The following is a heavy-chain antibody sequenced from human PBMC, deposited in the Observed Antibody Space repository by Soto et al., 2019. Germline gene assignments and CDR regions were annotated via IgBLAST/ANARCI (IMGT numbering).Heavy chain of an antibody. J-gene: IGHJ4*02. D-gene: IGHD6-13*01. Sequence: QVQLVRSGAEVKKPGSSVKVSCKASGGTFSSYAISWVRQAPGQGLEWMGGIIPIFGTANYAQKFQGRVTITADESTSTAYMELSSLRSEDTAVYYCARVVKRYSSSWLYFDYWGQGTLVTVSS. CDR1: GGTFSSYA. CDR2: IIPIFGTA. V-gene: IGHV1-69*01. CDR3: ARVVKRYSSSWLYFDY.